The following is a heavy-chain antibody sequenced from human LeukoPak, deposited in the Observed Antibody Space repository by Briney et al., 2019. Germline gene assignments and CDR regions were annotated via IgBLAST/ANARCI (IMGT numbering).Heavy chain of an antibody. D-gene: IGHD3-22*01. CDR2: INPSGGST. CDR1: GYTFTSYY. V-gene: IGHV1-46*01. Sequence: ASVKVSCKASGYTFTSYYMHWVRQAPGQGLEWMGIINPSGGSTSYAQKFQGRVTITADESTSTAYMELSSLRSEDTAVYYCARGSYYYDSSGYSSSFRWFDPWGQGTLVTVSS. CDR3: ARGSYYYDSSGYSSSFRWFDP. J-gene: IGHJ5*02.